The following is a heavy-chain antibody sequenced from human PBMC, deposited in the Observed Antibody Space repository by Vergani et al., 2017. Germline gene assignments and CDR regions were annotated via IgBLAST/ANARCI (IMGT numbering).Heavy chain of an antibody. CDR1: GYTFTSYG. D-gene: IGHD2-2*01. V-gene: IGHV1-18*04. Sequence: QVQLVQSGAEVKKPGASVKVSCKASGYTFTSYGISWVRQAPGQGLEWMGWISAYNGNTNYAQKLQGRVTMTTDTSTSTAYMELRSLRSDDTAVYYCARDSALRDIVVVPAANPHFDYWGQGTLVTVSS. CDR2: ISAYNGNT. J-gene: IGHJ4*02. CDR3: ARDSALRDIVVVPAANPHFDY.